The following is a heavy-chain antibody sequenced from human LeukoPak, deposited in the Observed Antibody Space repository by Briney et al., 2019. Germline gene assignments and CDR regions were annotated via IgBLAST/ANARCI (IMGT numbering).Heavy chain of an antibody. CDR1: GYIFTNYY. D-gene: IGHD3-22*01. J-gene: IGHJ5*02. CDR2: IYTRGGST. CDR3: ARDPPTDSSGYVFDP. Sequence: GASVKVSCKASGYIFTNYYMHWVRQVPGQGLEWMGIIYTRGGSTSYAQKFQGRVNMTRDMSTSTVYMELSSLRSEDTAVYYCARDPPTDSSGYVFDPWGQGTLVTVSS. V-gene: IGHV1-46*01.